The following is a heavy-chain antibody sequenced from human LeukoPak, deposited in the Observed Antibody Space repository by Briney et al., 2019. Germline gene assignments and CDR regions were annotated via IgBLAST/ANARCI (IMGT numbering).Heavy chain of an antibody. CDR2: ISDNGGTT. CDR1: GFTFSSYA. Sequence: PGASLRLSCAASGFTFSSYAMSWVRQAPGKGLEWVSAISDNGGTTYYADSVKGRFTISRDNSKNTLYLQMNSLRAEDTAVYYCAKEVHDSSGYIPDHWGQGTLVTVSS. CDR3: AKEVHDSSGYIPDH. J-gene: IGHJ5*02. V-gene: IGHV3-23*01. D-gene: IGHD3-22*01.